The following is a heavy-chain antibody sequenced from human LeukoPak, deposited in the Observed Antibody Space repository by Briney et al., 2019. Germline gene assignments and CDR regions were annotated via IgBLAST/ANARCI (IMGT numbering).Heavy chain of an antibody. Sequence: GGSLRLSCAASGFTFRTYSMNWVRQAPGKGLEWVSSISSSSDYIYYADSVKGRFTISRDNAKNSLYLQMNSLRAEDTAVYYCASSAMTTWRWGQGTLVTVSS. D-gene: IGHD4-17*01. J-gene: IGHJ4*02. V-gene: IGHV3-21*01. CDR1: GFTFRTYS. CDR2: ISSSSDYI. CDR3: ASSAMTTWR.